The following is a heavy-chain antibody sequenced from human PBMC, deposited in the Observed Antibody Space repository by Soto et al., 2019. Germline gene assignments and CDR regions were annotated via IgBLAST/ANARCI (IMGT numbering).Heavy chain of an antibody. D-gene: IGHD6-19*01. Sequence: SETLSLTCAVYGESFSGYYWSWIRQPPGKGLEWIGEINHSGSTNYNPSLKSRVTISVDTSKNQFSLKLSSVTAADTAVYYCARGEPGYSSGWSNWFDPWGQGTLVTVS. V-gene: IGHV4-34*01. CDR2: INHSGST. CDR3: ARGEPGYSSGWSNWFDP. J-gene: IGHJ5*02. CDR1: GESFSGYY.